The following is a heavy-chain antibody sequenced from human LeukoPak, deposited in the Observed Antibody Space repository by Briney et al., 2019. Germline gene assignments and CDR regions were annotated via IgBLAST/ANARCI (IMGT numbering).Heavy chain of an antibody. V-gene: IGHV3-30*18. D-gene: IGHD3-22*01. CDR3: AKEDYYDRSGYYFQY. Sequence: GESLRLSCAASGFTFSSYGMHWVRQAPGKGLEWVAVISYDGSNKYYADSVKGRFTISRDNSKNTLYLQMNSLRAEDTAVYYCAKEDYYDRSGYYFQYWGQGTLVTVSS. J-gene: IGHJ1*01. CDR2: ISYDGSNK. CDR1: GFTFSSYG.